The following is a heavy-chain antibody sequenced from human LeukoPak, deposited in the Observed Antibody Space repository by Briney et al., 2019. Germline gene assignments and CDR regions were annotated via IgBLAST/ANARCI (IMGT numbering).Heavy chain of an antibody. D-gene: IGHD3-10*01. CDR3: AKDWGFYGSGSYCPDY. J-gene: IGHJ4*02. V-gene: IGHV3-21*01. Sequence: GGSLRLSCAASGFTFSSYSMNWVRQAPGKGLEWVSSISSSSSYIYYADSVKGRFTISRDNAKNSLYLQMNSLRAEDTAVYYCAKDWGFYGSGSYCPDYWGQGTLVTVSS. CDR1: GFTFSSYS. CDR2: ISSSSSYI.